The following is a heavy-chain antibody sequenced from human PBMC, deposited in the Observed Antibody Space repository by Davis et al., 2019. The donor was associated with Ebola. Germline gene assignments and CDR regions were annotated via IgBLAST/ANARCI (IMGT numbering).Heavy chain of an antibody. J-gene: IGHJ4*02. CDR1: GGSISSGGYY. Sequence: MPSETLSLTCTVSGGSISSGGYYWGWIRQPPGKGLEWIGTIYYSGSTYYNPSLKSRVTISVDTSKNQFSLKLSSVTAADTAIYYCASKTAAARLFDCWGQGTLVTVSS. D-gene: IGHD2-2*01. V-gene: IGHV4-39*01. CDR3: ASKTAAARLFDC. CDR2: IYYSGST.